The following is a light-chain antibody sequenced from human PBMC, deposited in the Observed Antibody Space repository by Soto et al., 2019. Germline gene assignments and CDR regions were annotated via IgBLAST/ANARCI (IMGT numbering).Light chain of an antibody. V-gene: IGKV3-11*01. CDR2: DAS. CDR1: QSISSY. Sequence: IGLTQSPATLSLSPGERATLSCRASQSISSYLAWYQQKPGQAPRLLIYDASTWDTGIPARFSGSGSGTDFTLTISSLEPEDFAVYYCQQRSSWPPTFGQGTRLEIK. CDR3: QQRSSWPPT. J-gene: IGKJ5*01.